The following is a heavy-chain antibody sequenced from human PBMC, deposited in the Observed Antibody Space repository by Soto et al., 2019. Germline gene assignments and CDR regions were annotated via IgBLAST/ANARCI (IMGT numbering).Heavy chain of an antibody. V-gene: IGHV1-3*01. CDR1: GYTFTSYA. J-gene: IGHJ2*01. Sequence: QAQLVQSGAEVKKPGPSVKVSCKASGYTFTSYAMHWVRQAPGQRLEWRGWINAGNGNTKYSQKLQGRVTITRDTSASTAHMELSSLRSEDTAVYYCSRGGSLYWYFDLCGRGTLVTVSS. CDR2: INAGNGNT. D-gene: IGHD1-26*01. CDR3: SRGGSLYWYFDL.